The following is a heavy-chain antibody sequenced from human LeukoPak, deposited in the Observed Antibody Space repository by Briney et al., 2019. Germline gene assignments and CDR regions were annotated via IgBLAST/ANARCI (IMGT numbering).Heavy chain of an antibody. V-gene: IGHV1-8*02. Sequence: ASVKVSCKASGYTFTSYGISWVRQATGQGLEWMGWMNPNSGNTGYAQKFQGRVTMTRNTSISTAYMELSSLRSEDTAVYYCARTSTRARAWYYDSSGYSPFDPWGQGTLVTVSS. D-gene: IGHD3-22*01. CDR3: ARTSTRARAWYYDSSGYSPFDP. CDR1: GYTFTSYG. CDR2: MNPNSGNT. J-gene: IGHJ5*02.